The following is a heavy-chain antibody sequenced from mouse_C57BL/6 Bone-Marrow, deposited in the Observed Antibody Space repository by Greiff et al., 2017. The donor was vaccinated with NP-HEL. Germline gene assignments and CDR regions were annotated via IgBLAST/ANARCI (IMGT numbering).Heavy chain of an antibody. CDR1: GFTFSSYG. V-gene: IGHV5-6*01. Sequence: EVNVVESGGDLVKPGGSLKLSCAASGFTFSSYGMSWVRQTPDKRLEWVATISSGGSYTYYPDSVKGRFTISRDNAKNTLYLQMSSLKSEDTAMDYCARHGEIYYDYEGAYWGQGTLVTVSA. CDR3: ARHGEIYYDYEGAY. CDR2: ISSGGSYT. J-gene: IGHJ3*01. D-gene: IGHD2-4*01.